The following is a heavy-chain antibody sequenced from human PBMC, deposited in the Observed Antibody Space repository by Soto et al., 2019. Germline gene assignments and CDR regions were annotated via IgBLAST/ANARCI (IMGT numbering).Heavy chain of an antibody. D-gene: IGHD2-2*01. J-gene: IGHJ3*01. CDR3: PLGYCSSTACYEPFHF. CDR2: IYYSGST. CDR1: GGSINSRDYY. V-gene: IGHV4-39*01. Sequence: SSETLSLTCTVSGGSINSRDYYWGWIRQPPGKGLEWIGNIYYSGSTYYNPSLKSRVTVSVDTSKNQFSLRLSSVTAADTAVYYCPLGYCSSTACYEPFHFWGQGTMVTVSS.